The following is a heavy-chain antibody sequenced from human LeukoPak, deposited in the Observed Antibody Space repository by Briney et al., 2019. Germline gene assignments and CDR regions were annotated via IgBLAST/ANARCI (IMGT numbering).Heavy chain of an antibody. J-gene: IGHJ4*02. CDR2: ISNNGGYT. CDR1: GFTVSSKY. D-gene: IGHD2-15*01. V-gene: IGHV3-23*01. Sequence: GGSLRLSCAASGFTVSSKYMSWVRQAPGKGLEWVSAISNNGGYTYYADSVQGRFTISRDNSKSTLCLQMNSLRAEDTAVYYCAKQLGYCSDGSCYFPYWGQGTLVTVSS. CDR3: AKQLGYCSDGSCYFPY.